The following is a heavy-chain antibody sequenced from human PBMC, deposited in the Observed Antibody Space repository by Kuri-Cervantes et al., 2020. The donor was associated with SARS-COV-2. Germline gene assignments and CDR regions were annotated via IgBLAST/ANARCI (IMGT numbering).Heavy chain of an antibody. CDR2: ISYDGSNK. D-gene: IGHD3-9*01. CDR3: ARDPGGVFLRGIMILSAHWFDT. V-gene: IGHV3-30*03. CDR1: GFTVSSYA. J-gene: IGHJ5*02. Sequence: GESLKISCAASGFTVSSYAMHWVRQAPGKGLEWVALISYDGSNKYYADSVKGRFTISRDDAKNSLHLQMNSLRAEDTAVYYCARDPGGVFLRGIMILSAHWFDTWGQGTLVTVSS.